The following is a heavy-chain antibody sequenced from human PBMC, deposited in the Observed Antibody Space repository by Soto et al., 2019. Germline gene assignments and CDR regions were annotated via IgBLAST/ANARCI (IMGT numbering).Heavy chain of an antibody. J-gene: IGHJ4*02. V-gene: IGHV1-46*01. CDR1: GYTFTNFY. CDR3: ARGPDDSDVPRWDY. CDR2: INTRGGTT. D-gene: IGHD4-17*01. Sequence: QVQLVQSGAEVREPGASVRLSCKASGYTFTNFYLHWVRQAPGQGLEWMGIINTRGGTTAYAQKFRCRITVTRDTSTSTLYMELSNLRSEDTAVYYCARGPDDSDVPRWDYWGQGTRVTVSS.